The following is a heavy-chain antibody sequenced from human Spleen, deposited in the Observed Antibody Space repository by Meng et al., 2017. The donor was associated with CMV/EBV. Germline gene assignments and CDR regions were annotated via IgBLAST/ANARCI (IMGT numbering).Heavy chain of an antibody. CDR1: GGSISTSGYY. CDR2: INSVGNT. V-gene: IGHV3-23*01. D-gene: IGHD4-17*01. Sequence: GGSLRLSCTVSGGSISTSGYYWGWIRQAPGKGLEWVSTINSVGNTYYADSVKGRFTISRDTSKNTLYLQMNSLRAEDTAIYYCAKTWITVITITIDYWGHGTLVTVSS. J-gene: IGHJ4*01. CDR3: AKTWITVITITIDY.